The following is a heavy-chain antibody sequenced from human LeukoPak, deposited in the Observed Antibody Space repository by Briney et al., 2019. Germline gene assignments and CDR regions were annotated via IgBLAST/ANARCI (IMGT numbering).Heavy chain of an antibody. Sequence: GGSLRLSCAASGFTFSNYNMNWVRQAPGKGLEWVSFISSSDTIYYADSVKGRFTISRDNAKNSLYLQMNSLRAEDTAVYYCASNRSGIFGVVSDDAFDIWGQGTMVTVSS. CDR1: GFTFSNYN. CDR3: ASNRSGIFGVVSDDAFDI. CDR2: ISSSDTI. D-gene: IGHD3-3*01. V-gene: IGHV3-69-1*01. J-gene: IGHJ3*02.